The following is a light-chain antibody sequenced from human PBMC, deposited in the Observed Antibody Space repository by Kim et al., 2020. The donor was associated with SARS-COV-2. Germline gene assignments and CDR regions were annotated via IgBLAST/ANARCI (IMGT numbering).Light chain of an antibody. J-gene: IGLJ2*01. Sequence: SSELTQDPPVSVALGQTVRITCQGDSLSSYYAAWYQQRPGQAPVLVIYGKDNRPSGIPDRFSGSSSGNTATLTITGAQADDEADYYCYSRDTNGNYVLFGGGTRLTVL. V-gene: IGLV3-19*01. CDR3: YSRDTNGNYVL. CDR2: GKD. CDR1: SLSSYY.